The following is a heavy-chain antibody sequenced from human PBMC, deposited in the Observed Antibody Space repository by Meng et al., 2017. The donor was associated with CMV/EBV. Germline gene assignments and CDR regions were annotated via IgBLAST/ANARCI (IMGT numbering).Heavy chain of an antibody. Sequence: LSLTCAASGFTFSDYYMSWIRQAPGKGLEWASYISSSGSTIYYADSVKGRFTISRDNAKNSLYLQMNSLRAEDTAVYYCARTGNYYDSSGYYRPFDPWGQGTLVTVSS. J-gene: IGHJ5*02. CDR1: GFTFSDYY. V-gene: IGHV3-11*01. CDR3: ARTGNYYDSSGYYRPFDP. D-gene: IGHD3-22*01. CDR2: ISSSGSTI.